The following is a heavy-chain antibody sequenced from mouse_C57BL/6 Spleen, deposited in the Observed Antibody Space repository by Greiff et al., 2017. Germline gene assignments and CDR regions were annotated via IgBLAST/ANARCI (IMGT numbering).Heavy chain of an antibody. D-gene: IGHD1-1*01. CDR3: SRNYGSRDYAMEY. J-gene: IGHJ4*01. CDR2: IDPANGNT. V-gene: IGHV14-3*01. CDR1: GFNFTNTY. Sequence: EVQLQESVAELVRPGASVKLSCTASGFNFTNTYMHWVKQRPEQGLEWIGRIDPANGNTNYAPKFQGKDTITADTSSNTAYLQLSSLTSEDTAIXYWSRNYGSRDYAMEYWGQGTSVTVSS.